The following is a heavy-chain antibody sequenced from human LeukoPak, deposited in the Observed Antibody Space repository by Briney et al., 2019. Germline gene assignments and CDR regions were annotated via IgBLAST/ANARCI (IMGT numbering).Heavy chain of an antibody. CDR3: ARPYYDFWSGSPTY. D-gene: IGHD3-3*01. CDR2: IKQDGSEK. CDR1: GFTFSSYW. V-gene: IGHV3-7*03. Sequence: TGGSLRLSCAASGFTFSSYWMSWVRQAPGKGLEWVANIKQDGSEKYYVDSVKGRFTISRDNAKNSLYLQMNSLRAEDTAVYYCARPYYDFWSGSPTYWGQGTLVTVSS. J-gene: IGHJ4*02.